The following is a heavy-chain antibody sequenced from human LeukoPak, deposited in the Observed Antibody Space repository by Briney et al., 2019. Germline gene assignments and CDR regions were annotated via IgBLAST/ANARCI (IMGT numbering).Heavy chain of an antibody. Sequence: ASVKVSCKASGYTFTSYDINWVRQATGQGLEWMGWMNPNSGNTGYAQKFQGRVTMTRDTSISTAYMELSSLRSEDTAVYYCARTSGDICSGTSCQEGFDYWGQGTLVTVSS. CDR1: GYTFTSYD. CDR3: ARTSGDICSGTSCQEGFDY. D-gene: IGHD2-2*01. V-gene: IGHV1-8*01. CDR2: MNPNSGNT. J-gene: IGHJ4*02.